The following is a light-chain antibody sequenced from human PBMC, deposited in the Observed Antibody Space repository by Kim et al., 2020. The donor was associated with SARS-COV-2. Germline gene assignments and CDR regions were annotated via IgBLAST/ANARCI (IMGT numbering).Light chain of an antibody. CDR3: QQYNSYSWT. V-gene: IGKV1-5*03. CDR1: QSISSW. J-gene: IGKJ1*01. Sequence: ASVGDRVTITCRASQSISSWLAWYQQKPGKAPKLLIYKASSLEFGVPSRFSGSGSGTEFTLTVSSLQPDDFATYYCQQYNSYSWTFGQGTKVDIK. CDR2: KAS.